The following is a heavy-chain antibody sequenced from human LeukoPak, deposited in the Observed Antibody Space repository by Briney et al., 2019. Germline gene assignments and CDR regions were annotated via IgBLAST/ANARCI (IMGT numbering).Heavy chain of an antibody. CDR3: VREKSFGSSWNGYLQY. Sequence: GGSLRLSCAASEFTFSSYNMNWVRQAPGKGLEWVSGISGSGGRTYYADSVKGRFTISRDSSKNTLYLQMNSLRVEDTAVYYCVREKSFGSSWNGYLQYWGQGTLDTVSS. D-gene: IGHD6-13*01. CDR2: ISGSGGRT. J-gene: IGHJ1*01. CDR1: EFTFSSYN. V-gene: IGHV3-23*01.